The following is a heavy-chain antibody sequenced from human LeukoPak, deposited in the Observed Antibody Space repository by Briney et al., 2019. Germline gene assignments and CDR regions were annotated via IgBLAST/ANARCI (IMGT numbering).Heavy chain of an antibody. D-gene: IGHD6-19*01. CDR2: IYYSGST. Sequence: PSETLSLTCTVSGGSISSYYWSWIRQPPGKGLEWIGYIYYSGSTNYNPSLKSRVTISVDTSKNQFSLKLSSVTAADTAVYYCARDLVRVGPVAGSAYYYGMDVWGQGTTVTVSS. CDR3: ARDLVRVGPVAGSAYYYGMDV. V-gene: IGHV4-59*01. CDR1: GGSISSYY. J-gene: IGHJ6*02.